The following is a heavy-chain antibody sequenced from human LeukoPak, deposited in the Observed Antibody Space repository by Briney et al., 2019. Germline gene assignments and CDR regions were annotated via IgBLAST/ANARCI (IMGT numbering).Heavy chain of an antibody. CDR2: IWYDGSNK. Sequence: GGSLRLSCAASGFTFSSYWMHWVRQAPGKGLEWVAVIWYDGSNKYYADSVKGRFTISRDNSKNTLYLQMNSLRAEDTAVYYCARARIAAAGLNWFDPWGQGTLVTVSS. CDR3: ARARIAAAGLNWFDP. J-gene: IGHJ5*02. V-gene: IGHV3-33*08. D-gene: IGHD6-13*01. CDR1: GFTFSSYW.